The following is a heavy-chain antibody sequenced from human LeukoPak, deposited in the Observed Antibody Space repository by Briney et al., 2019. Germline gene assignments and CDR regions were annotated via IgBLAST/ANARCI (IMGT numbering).Heavy chain of an antibody. J-gene: IGHJ3*02. D-gene: IGHD5-18*01. CDR3: ASPGKGYSFGAFDI. CDR1: GGSISSSNW. CDR2: IYHSGST. V-gene: IGHV4-4*02. Sequence: PSGTLSLTCAVSGGSISSSNWWSWVRQPPGKGLEWIGEIYHSGSTNYNPSLKSRVTISVDKSKNQFSLKLSSVTAADTAVYYCASPGKGYSFGAFDIWGQGTMVTVSS.